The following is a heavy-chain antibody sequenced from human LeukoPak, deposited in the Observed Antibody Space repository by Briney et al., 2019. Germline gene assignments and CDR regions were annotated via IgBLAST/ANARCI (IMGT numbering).Heavy chain of an antibody. D-gene: IGHD6-19*01. CDR1: GFTFSSYG. J-gene: IGHJ6*02. V-gene: IGHV3-30*18. CDR2: ISYDGSNK. Sequence: GGSLRLSCAASGFTFSSYGMHWVRQAPGKGLEWVAVISYDGSNKYYADSVKGRFTISRDNSKNTLYLQMSSLRAEDTAVYYCAKNWLVPGYGMDVWGQGTTVTVSS. CDR3: AKNWLVPGYGMDV.